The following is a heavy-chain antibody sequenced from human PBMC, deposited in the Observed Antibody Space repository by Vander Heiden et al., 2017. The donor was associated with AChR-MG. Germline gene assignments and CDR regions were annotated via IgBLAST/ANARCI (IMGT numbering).Heavy chain of an antibody. CDR3: ARHPMTFANFDY. Sequence: QLQLQESGPGLVKPSETLSLTCTVSGGSISSSTYYWGWIRQPPGKGLEWIGSIYPSGNTYYNPSLKSRVTMSVDSSNNHFSLNLSSVTAADTAVYFCARHPMTFANFDYWGQGTLVTVSS. V-gene: IGHV4-39*01. J-gene: IGHJ4*02. CDR2: IYPSGNT. CDR1: GGSISSSTYY.